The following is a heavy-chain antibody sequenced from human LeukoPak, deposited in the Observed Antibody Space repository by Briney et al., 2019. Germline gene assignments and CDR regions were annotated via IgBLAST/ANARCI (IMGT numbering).Heavy chain of an antibody. V-gene: IGHV1-18*01. CDR3: ARDPLRSGWADFDY. CDR2: IRTYNGNT. CDR1: GYTFTSYG. Sequence: ASVKVSCKASGYTFTSYGINWVRQAPGQGLEWMGWIRTYNGNTNYAQKLQGRVTMTTDTSTRTAYMELRSLTSDDTAVYYCARDPLRSGWADFDYWGQGSLLTVSS. J-gene: IGHJ4*02. D-gene: IGHD6-19*01.